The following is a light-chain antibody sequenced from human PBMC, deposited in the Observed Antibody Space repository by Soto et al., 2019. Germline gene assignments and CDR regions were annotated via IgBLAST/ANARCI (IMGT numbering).Light chain of an antibody. Sequence: QSALTQPASVSGSPGQSITISCTGTSSDVGGYNYVSWYQQHPGKAPKLMIFDVSNRPSGASNRFSGSKSGNTASLTISGLQAEDEADYYCSSYTSSSNLVVFAGGTKLAAL. J-gene: IGLJ2*01. V-gene: IGLV2-14*01. CDR2: DVS. CDR3: SSYTSSSNLVV. CDR1: SSDVGGYNY.